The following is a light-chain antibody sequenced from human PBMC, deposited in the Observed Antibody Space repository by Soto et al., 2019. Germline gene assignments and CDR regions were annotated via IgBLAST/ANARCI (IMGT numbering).Light chain of an antibody. Sequence: DVQMPQSPSTLSASVGDRVTITCRASQSISSWLAWYQQKPGKAPKLLIYDASNLETGVPSRFSGSGSGTDFTFTISSLQPEDIATYYCQQYDNLPTFGQGAMADIK. J-gene: IGKJ1*01. CDR1: QSISSW. CDR2: DAS. CDR3: QQYDNLPT. V-gene: IGKV1-33*01.